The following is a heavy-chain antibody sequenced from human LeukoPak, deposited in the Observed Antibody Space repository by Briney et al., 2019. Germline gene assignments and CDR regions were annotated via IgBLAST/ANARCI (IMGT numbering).Heavy chain of an antibody. CDR2: IKQDGSEK. CDR3: ARVSGYQQIFDY. CDR1: GFTFRSHE. J-gene: IGHJ4*02. Sequence: GGSLRLSCAASGFTFRSHEMNWVRQAPGKGLEWVANIKQDGSEKYYVDSVKGRFTISRDNAKNSLYLQINSLRAEDTAVYYCARVSGYQQIFDYWGQGTLVTVSS. D-gene: IGHD5-12*01. V-gene: IGHV3-7*04.